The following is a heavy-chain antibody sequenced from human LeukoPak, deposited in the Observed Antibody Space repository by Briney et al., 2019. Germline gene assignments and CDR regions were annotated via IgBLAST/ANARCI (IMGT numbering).Heavy chain of an antibody. V-gene: IGHV4-59*01. CDR1: GGSISRYY. J-gene: IGHJ5*02. CDR2: IYYSGST. Sequence: SETLSLTCTVSGGSISRYYWSWIRKPPGKGLEWIGYIYYSGSTNYNPSLKSRVTISVDTSKNQFSLKLSSVTAADTAVYYCARVRDEWLLSENNWFDPWGQGTLVTVSS. D-gene: IGHD3-3*01. CDR3: ARVRDEWLLSENNWFDP.